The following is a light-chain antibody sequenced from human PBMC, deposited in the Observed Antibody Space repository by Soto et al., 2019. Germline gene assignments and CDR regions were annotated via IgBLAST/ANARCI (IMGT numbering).Light chain of an antibody. V-gene: IGLV2-23*01. CDR1: SSDVGTYNL. Sequence: QSVLTQPASVSGSPGQSITISCTGTSSDVGTYNLFSWYQHHPGKAPKLMIFEASKRPSGVSIRFSGSKSGNTASLTISGLQAEDEADYYCCSYTSTTVVFGGGTKLTVL. CDR3: CSYTSTTVV. CDR2: EAS. J-gene: IGLJ2*01.